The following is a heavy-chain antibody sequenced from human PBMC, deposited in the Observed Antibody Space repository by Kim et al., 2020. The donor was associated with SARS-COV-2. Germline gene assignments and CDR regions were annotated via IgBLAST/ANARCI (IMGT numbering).Heavy chain of an antibody. J-gene: IGHJ4*02. CDR1: GGSISSYY. CDR3: ARALIAAAGFFDY. D-gene: IGHD6-13*01. Sequence: SETLSLTCTVSGGSISSYYWSWIRQPPGKGLEWIGYIYYSGSTNYNPSLKSRVTISVDTSKNQFSLKLSSVTAADTAVYYCARALIAAAGFFDYWGQGTLVTVSS. CDR2: IYYSGST. V-gene: IGHV4-59*01.